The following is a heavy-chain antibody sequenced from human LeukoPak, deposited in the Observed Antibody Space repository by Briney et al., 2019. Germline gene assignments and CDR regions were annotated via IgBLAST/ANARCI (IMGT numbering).Heavy chain of an antibody. CDR2: ISADGGST. V-gene: IGHV3-23*01. J-gene: IGHJ4*02. D-gene: IGHD3-22*01. Sequence: GGSLRLSCVGSGFPFRRYAMNWARQAPGKGLGWVAAISADGGSTYDADFGKGRFTVSRDNSKKTVFLEMNSLRVEDTAVYYCAKESRGHYYDSSAVLDYWGQGTLVTVSS. CDR3: AKESRGHYYDSSAVLDY. CDR1: GFPFRRYA.